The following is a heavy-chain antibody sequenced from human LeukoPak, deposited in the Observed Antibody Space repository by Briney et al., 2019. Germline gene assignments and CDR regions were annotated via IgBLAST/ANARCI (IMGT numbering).Heavy chain of an antibody. Sequence: ASVKVSCKASGYTLTGYHMHWVRQAPGQGLEWMGWINPDSGGTNYAQKFQGSVTMTRGTSISTAYMELSRLRSGDTAVYYCARGAVAGIDIWGQGTLVTVSS. CDR1: GYTLTGYH. J-gene: IGHJ3*02. D-gene: IGHD6-19*01. CDR2: INPDSGGT. CDR3: ARGAVAGIDI. V-gene: IGHV1-2*02.